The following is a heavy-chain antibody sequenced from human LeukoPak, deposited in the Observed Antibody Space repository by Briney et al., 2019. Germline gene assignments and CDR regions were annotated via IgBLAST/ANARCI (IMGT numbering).Heavy chain of an antibody. D-gene: IGHD3-22*01. CDR1: GFTFRTYS. J-gene: IGHJ6*02. CDR3: ARTNYYDSSGYQGAGTYYYGMDV. Sequence: GGSLRLSCAASGFTFRTYSMNWVRQAPGKGLEWVSYISSSSSSIYYADSVKGRFTISRDNAKNSLYLQMNSLRDEDTAVYYCARTNYYDSSGYQGAGTYYYGMDVWGQGTTVTVSS. CDR2: ISSSSSSI. V-gene: IGHV3-48*02.